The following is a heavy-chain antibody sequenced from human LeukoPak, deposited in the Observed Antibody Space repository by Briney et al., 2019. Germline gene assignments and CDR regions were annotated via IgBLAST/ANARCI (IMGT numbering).Heavy chain of an antibody. CDR1: GFTSSKDW. CDR3: ARERDSGYDSLYYYYYMDV. V-gene: IGHV3-7*01. Sequence: GGSLRLSCAVSGFTSSKDWMSWARQAPGKGLEWVANIKQDGSEKNYVDSVKGRFTVSRDNAKNSLYLQMNSLRVEDTAVYYCARERDSGYDSLYYYYYMDVWGKGTTVTVSS. D-gene: IGHD5-12*01. J-gene: IGHJ6*03. CDR2: IKQDGSEK.